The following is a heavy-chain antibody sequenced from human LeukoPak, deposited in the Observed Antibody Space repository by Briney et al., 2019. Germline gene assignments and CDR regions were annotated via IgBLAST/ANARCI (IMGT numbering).Heavy chain of an antibody. CDR1: GGSVSSGSYY. Sequence: SETLSLTCTVSGGSVSSGSYYWSWIRQPPGKGREWIGYIYYSGSTNYNPSLKSRVTISVDTSKNQFSLKLSSVTAADTAVYYCASEGAGTFDYWGQGTLVTVSS. CDR2: IYYSGST. V-gene: IGHV4-61*01. J-gene: IGHJ4*02. D-gene: IGHD6-13*01. CDR3: ASEGAGTFDY.